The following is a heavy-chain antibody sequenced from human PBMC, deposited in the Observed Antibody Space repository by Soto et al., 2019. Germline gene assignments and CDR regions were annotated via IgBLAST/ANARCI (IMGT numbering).Heavy chain of an antibody. CDR2: IYYSGST. D-gene: IGHD3-10*01. V-gene: IGHV4-30-4*01. CDR3: AGQPTAGSYYDLGSYSYYYAMDV. J-gene: IGHJ6*02. CDR1: GGSISSGDYY. Sequence: QVQLQESGPGLVKPSQTLSLTCSVSGGSISSGDYYWNWIRQPPGKGLEWIGHIYYSGSTYYNSSLQSRVTISLDTSKNHFSLKPSSVTAADTAVYYCAGQPTAGSYYDLGSYSYYYAMDVWGQGTTVTVSS.